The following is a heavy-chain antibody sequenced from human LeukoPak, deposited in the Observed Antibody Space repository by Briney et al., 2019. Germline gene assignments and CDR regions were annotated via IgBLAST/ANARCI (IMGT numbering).Heavy chain of an antibody. D-gene: IGHD3-9*01. CDR1: GGSISSSSYY. Sequence: SETLSLTCTASGGSISSSSYYWGWIRQPPGKGLEWIGSIYYSGSTYYNPSLRSRVTISVDTSKNQFSLKLSSVTAADTAVYYCARDTEYYDILTGYYYWYFDLWGRGTLVTVSS. J-gene: IGHJ2*01. CDR3: ARDTEYYDILTGYYYWYFDL. CDR2: IYYSGST. V-gene: IGHV4-39*07.